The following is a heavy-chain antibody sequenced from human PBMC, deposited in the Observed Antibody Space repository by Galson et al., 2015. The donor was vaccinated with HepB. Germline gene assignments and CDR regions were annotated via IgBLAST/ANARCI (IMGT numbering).Heavy chain of an antibody. CDR2: IRSKANSYAT. Sequence: SLRLSCAASGFTFSGSAMHWVRQASGKGLEWVGRIRSKANSYATAYAASVKGRFTISRDDSKNTAYLQMNSLKTEDTAVYYCTGTYCGGDCYDPIDYWGQGTLVTVSS. V-gene: IGHV3-73*01. CDR3: TGTYCGGDCYDPIDY. CDR1: GFTFSGSA. D-gene: IGHD2-21*01. J-gene: IGHJ4*02.